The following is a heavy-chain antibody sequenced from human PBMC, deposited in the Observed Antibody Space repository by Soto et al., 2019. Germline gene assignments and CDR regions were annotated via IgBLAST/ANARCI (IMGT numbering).Heavy chain of an antibody. V-gene: IGHV3-30*18. CDR1: GFTLSSYG. CDR2: ISYDGSNK. CDR3: AKERLARGFDY. Sequence: GGSLRLSCAASGFTLSSYGMHWVRQAPGKGLEWVAVISYDGSNKYYADSVKGRFTISRDNSKNTVFLQMNSLRAEDTAVYYCAKERLARGFDYWGQGTLVTVSS. J-gene: IGHJ4*02.